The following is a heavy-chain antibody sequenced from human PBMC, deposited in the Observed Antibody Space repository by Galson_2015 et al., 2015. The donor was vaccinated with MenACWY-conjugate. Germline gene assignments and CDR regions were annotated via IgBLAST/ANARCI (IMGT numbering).Heavy chain of an antibody. J-gene: IGHJ3*02. CDR1: GYTFTNYY. V-gene: IGHV1-46*01. CDR3: ARDLRRVSMVRGSIVPDAFDM. CDR2: INPSDGST. Sequence: SVKVSCKASGYTFTNYYIHWVRQAPGQGLEWMGIINPSDGSTNYAQKFQGRVTMTRETSTTTVYLELSSLRSEDTAMYYCARDLRRVSMVRGSIVPDAFDMWGQGTMVTVSS. D-gene: IGHD3-10*01.